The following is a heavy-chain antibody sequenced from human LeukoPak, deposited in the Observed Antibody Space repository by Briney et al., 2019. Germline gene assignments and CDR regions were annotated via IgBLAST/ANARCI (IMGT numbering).Heavy chain of an antibody. CDR2: ISSSSSYI. J-gene: IGHJ3*02. V-gene: IGHV3-21*01. D-gene: IGHD2-21*02. CDR3: ARDDPYCGGDCEERAFDI. Sequence: GGSLRLSCAASGFTFSSYSMNWVRQAPGKGLEWVSSISSSSSYIYYADSVKGRFTISRDNAKNSLYLQMNGLRAEDTAVYYCARDDPYCGGDCEERAFDIWGQGTMVTVSS. CDR1: GFTFSSYS.